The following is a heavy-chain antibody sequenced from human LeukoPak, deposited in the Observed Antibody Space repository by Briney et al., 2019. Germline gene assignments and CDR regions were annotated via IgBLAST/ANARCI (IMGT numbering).Heavy chain of an antibody. CDR1: GGSFSGYY. CDR2: INHSGST. J-gene: IGHJ4*02. Sequence: MSSETLSLTCAVYGGSFSGYYWSWIRQPPGKGLEWIGEINHSGSTNYNPSLKSRVTISVDTSKNQFSLKPSSVTAADTAVYYCARGQEDCSSTSCYSTLWDYWGQGTLVTVSS. CDR3: ARGQEDCSSTSCYSTLWDY. D-gene: IGHD2-2*01. V-gene: IGHV4-34*01.